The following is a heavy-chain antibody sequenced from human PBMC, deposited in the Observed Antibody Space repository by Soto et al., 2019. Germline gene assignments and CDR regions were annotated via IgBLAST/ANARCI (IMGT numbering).Heavy chain of an antibody. Sequence: PGGSLRLSCAASGVPFSSYSMNWVRQAPGKGLEWVSYISSSSSTIYYADSVKGRFTISRDNAKNSLYLQMNSLRAEDTAVYYCARPYCSSTSCYYYYYMDVWGKGTTVTVSS. J-gene: IGHJ6*03. D-gene: IGHD2-2*01. CDR2: ISSSSSTI. CDR1: GVPFSSYS. V-gene: IGHV3-48*01. CDR3: ARPYCSSTSCYYYYYMDV.